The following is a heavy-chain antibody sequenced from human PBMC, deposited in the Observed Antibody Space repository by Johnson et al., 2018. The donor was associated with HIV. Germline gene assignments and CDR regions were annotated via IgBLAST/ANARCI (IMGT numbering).Heavy chain of an antibody. CDR3: TTVPYSSSWYGTDHDAFDI. CDR2: ISWNSGSI. V-gene: IGHV3-9*01. D-gene: IGHD6-13*01. CDR1: GFTFSSYA. Sequence: VQLVESGGGVVQPGRSLRLSCAASGFTFSSYAMHWVRQAPGKGLEWVSGISWNSGSIGYADSVKGRFTISRDNAKNSLYLQMNSLRAEDTALYYCTTVPYSSSWYGTDHDAFDIWGQGTMVTVSS. J-gene: IGHJ3*02.